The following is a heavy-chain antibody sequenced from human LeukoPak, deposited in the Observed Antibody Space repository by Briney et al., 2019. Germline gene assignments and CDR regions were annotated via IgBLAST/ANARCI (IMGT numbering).Heavy chain of an antibody. CDR2: INTNTGNP. CDR3: ASSSSWQT. D-gene: IGHD6-13*01. CDR1: GYTLTELS. Sequence: ASVKVSCKVSGYTLTELSMHWVRQAPGKGLEWMGWINTNTGNPTYAQGFTGRFVFSLDTSVSTAYLQISSLKAEDTAVYYCASSSSWQTWGQGTLVTVSS. V-gene: IGHV7-4-1*02. J-gene: IGHJ5*02.